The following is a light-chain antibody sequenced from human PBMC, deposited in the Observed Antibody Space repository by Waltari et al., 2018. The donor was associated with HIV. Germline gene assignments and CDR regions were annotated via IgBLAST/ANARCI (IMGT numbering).Light chain of an antibody. J-gene: IGLJ2*01. Sequence: HLVLPQSPSASASLGASLHPTFTLRCRHSDYAVAGPTQQPNKGPRYLMKVNTDGSHIKGDGIPDRFSGSASEAERYLIISSLQSEDEAHYYCQTWGTGIVVFGGGTKLTVL. V-gene: IGLV4-69*01. CDR2: VNTDGSH. CDR1: CRHSDYA. CDR3: QTWGTGIVV.